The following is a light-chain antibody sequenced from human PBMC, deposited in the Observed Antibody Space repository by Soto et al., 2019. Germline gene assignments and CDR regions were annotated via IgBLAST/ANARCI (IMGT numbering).Light chain of an antibody. J-gene: IGKJ1*01. CDR3: QKYYSSKWK. V-gene: IGKV1-5*01. Sequence: DIQMTHSPSTLSASVLYIVTITFRASQSISTWLAWYQQKPGKAPKLLIYDASSLESGVPSRFSGSGSGTEFTLTITSLQAEDVAVYYCQKYYSSKWKFGQGTKVDIK. CDR1: QSISTW. CDR2: DAS.